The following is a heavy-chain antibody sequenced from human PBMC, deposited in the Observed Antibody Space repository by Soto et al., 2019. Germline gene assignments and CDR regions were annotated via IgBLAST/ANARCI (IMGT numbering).Heavy chain of an antibody. D-gene: IGHD5-18*01. V-gene: IGHV3-74*01. CDR1: GFTFSSFW. Sequence: EVQLVESGGGLVQPGGSLRLSCAVSGFTFSSFWMHWVRQAPGKGLVWVSRINPDGSGTSYADSAKGRLTISRDNAKNTLSLQLNSLTLAATAVYYCVTYPDTYGYATLHYWAQGTLVTVSS. CDR2: INPDGSGT. CDR3: VTYPDTYGYATLHY. J-gene: IGHJ4*02.